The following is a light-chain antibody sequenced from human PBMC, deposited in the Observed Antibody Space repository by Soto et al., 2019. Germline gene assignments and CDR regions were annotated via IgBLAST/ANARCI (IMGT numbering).Light chain of an antibody. V-gene: IGLV2-14*01. CDR1: SSDVGGYSY. CDR2: DVS. Sequence: QSALTQPASVSGSPGQSITISCTGTSSDVGGYSYVSWYQQLPGKVPKLMIFDVSDRPSGVSNRFSGSKSGNTASLTISGLQAEDEADYYCSSYTSRSLYVFGTGTKLTVL. CDR3: SSYTSRSLYV. J-gene: IGLJ1*01.